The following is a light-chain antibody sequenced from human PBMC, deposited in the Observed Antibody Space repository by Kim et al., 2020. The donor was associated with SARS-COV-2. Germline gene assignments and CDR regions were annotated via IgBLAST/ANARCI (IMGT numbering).Light chain of an antibody. Sequence: VSPGQTARITCSGDALPKQYAYWYQQKPGQAPVLVIYKDSERPSGIPERFSGSSSGTTVTLTISGVQAEDEADYYCQSADSSGTWVFCGGTKLTVL. J-gene: IGLJ3*02. V-gene: IGLV3-25*03. CDR2: KDS. CDR1: ALPKQY. CDR3: QSADSSGTWV.